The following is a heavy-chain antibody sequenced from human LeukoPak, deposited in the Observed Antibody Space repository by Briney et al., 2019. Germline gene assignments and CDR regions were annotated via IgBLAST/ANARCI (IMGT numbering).Heavy chain of an antibody. D-gene: IGHD3-10*01. CDR2: IYYSGST. V-gene: IGHV4-59*08. Sequence: SETLSLTCTVSGGSISSYYWSWIRQPPGKGLEWIGYIYYSGSTYYNPSLKSRVIISIDTSKNQFSLKLSSVTAADTAVYYCARHTGSGSSYPLGYWGQGTLVTVSS. J-gene: IGHJ4*02. CDR1: GGSISSYY. CDR3: ARHTGSGSSYPLGY.